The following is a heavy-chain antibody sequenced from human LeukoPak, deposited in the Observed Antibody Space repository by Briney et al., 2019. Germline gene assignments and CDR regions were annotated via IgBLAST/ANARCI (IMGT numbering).Heavy chain of an antibody. D-gene: IGHD2-15*01. CDR1: GFTFSDAW. Sequence: GGSLRLSCVGSGFTFSDAWMSCVRQAPGKGLEWVGRIKSKSDGGTIDYAAPVKGRFTISRDDSRNTRYQQMNSLKTEDTAVYYCTARRQDGWWGQGTLVTVS. J-gene: IGHJ4*02. CDR2: IKSKSDGGTI. CDR3: TARRQDGW. V-gene: IGHV3-15*01.